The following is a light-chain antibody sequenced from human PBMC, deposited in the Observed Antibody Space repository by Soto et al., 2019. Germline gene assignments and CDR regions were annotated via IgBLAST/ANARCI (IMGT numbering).Light chain of an antibody. J-gene: IGKJ1*01. V-gene: IGKV3-15*01. CDR3: QQYQKLWT. CDR1: QSVSSN. CDR2: RAS. Sequence: EIVLTQSPATLSVSPLERPTLSCRASQSVSSNLAWYQQKPGQAPRLLIYRASTRATGVPARFSGSGSGTEFTLTISGLQSEDFALYYCQQYQKLWTFGPGTKVDIK.